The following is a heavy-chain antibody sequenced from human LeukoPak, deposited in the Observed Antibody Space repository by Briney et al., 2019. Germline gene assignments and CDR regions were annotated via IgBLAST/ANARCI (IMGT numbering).Heavy chain of an antibody. D-gene: IGHD4-11*01. CDR2: IYPGDSET. CDR1: GYRFTSNW. V-gene: IGHV5-51*01. J-gene: IGHJ3*02. CDR3: ATRNDYRVFDI. Sequence: GESLNISCKGSGYRFTSNWMGWVRQMPGKGLEWMWIIYPGDSETKYSPSFQGHVTISADKSNSTAHLQWTSLKASDTPMYYWATRNDYRVFDIWGEGTMV.